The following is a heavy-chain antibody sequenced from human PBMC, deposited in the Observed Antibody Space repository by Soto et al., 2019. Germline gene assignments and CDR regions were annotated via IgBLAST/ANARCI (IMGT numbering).Heavy chain of an antibody. D-gene: IGHD3-22*01. CDR3: AREGSITMIVWSHAFDI. Sequence: EVQLLESGGGLIQPGGSLRLSCADSGFTFSSYSMNWVRQAPGKRLEWVSSISSSGSTIYYADSVKGRFTISRDNAKNSLYLQMNSLRAEDTAVYYCAREGSITMIVWSHAFDIWGQGTMVTVSS. V-gene: IGHV3-48*04. CDR1: GFTFSSYS. CDR2: ISSSGSTI. J-gene: IGHJ3*02.